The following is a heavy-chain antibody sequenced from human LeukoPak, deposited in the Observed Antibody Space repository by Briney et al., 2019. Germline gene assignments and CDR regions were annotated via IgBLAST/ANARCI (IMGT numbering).Heavy chain of an antibody. CDR2: IYHSGST. V-gene: IGHV4-30-2*01. J-gene: IGHJ4*02. Sequence: SETLSLTCTVSGGSISSGGYYWSWIRQPPGKGLEWIGYIYHSGSTYYNPSLKSRVTISVDRSKNQFSLKLSSMTAADTAVYYCARGVPDSLQQLENWGQGTLVTASS. CDR1: GGSISSGGYY. D-gene: IGHD6-13*01. CDR3: ARGVPDSLQQLEN.